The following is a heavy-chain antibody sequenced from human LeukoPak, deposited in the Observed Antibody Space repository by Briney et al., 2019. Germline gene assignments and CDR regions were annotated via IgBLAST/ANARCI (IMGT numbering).Heavy chain of an antibody. CDR1: GFTFSSYG. CDR3: VKDTFRGNSGTYFDD. J-gene: IGHJ4*02. CDR2: ISYDGSNK. D-gene: IGHD4-23*01. V-gene: IGHV3-30*18. Sequence: GGSLRLSCAASGFTFSSYGMHWVRRAPGKGLEWVAVISYDGSNKYYADSVKGRFTISRDNSKNTLYLQMNSLRAEDTAVYYCVKDTFRGNSGTYFDDWGQGTLVTVSS.